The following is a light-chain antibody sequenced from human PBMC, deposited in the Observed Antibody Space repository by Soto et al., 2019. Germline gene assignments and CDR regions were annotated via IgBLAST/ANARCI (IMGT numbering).Light chain of an antibody. CDR2: DAS. V-gene: IGKV3-11*01. J-gene: IGKJ5*01. CDR1: QSVASS. CDR3: QQRSNWT. Sequence: ERVMTQSPATLSASPGERVTLSCRASQSVASSVAWYQQKPGQAPRLLIYDASNRATGIPARFSGSGSGTDFTLTISSLEPEDFAVYYCQQRSNWTFGQVTRLEIK.